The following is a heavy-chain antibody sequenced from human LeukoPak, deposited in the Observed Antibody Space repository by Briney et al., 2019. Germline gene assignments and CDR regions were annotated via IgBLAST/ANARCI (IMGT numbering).Heavy chain of an antibody. D-gene: IGHD2-21*01. CDR2: IFHSGST. J-gene: IGHJ4*02. Sequence: SETLSLTCTVSGGSISSYYWSWIRQPPGKGLEWIGYIFHSGSTYYNPSLKSRLTISLDTSKNQFSLKLNSVTAADTAVYFCSAAFNGDSVFDYWGQGAWSPCPQ. V-gene: IGHV4-59*04. CDR1: GGSISSYY. CDR3: SAAFNGDSVFDY.